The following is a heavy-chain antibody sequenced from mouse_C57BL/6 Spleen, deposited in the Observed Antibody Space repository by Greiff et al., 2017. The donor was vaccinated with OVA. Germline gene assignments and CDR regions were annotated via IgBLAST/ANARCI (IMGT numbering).Heavy chain of an antibody. D-gene: IGHD1-1*01. Sequence: QVQLQQPGTELVKPGASVKLSCKASGYTFTSYWMHWVKQRPGQGLEWIGNINPSNGGTNYNEKFKSKATLTVDKSSSTAYMQLSSLTSEDSAIYYCARRGLYYGSSYGYFDVWGTGTTVTVSS. J-gene: IGHJ1*03. CDR3: ARRGLYYGSSYGYFDV. CDR2: INPSNGGT. CDR1: GYTFTSYW. V-gene: IGHV1-53*01.